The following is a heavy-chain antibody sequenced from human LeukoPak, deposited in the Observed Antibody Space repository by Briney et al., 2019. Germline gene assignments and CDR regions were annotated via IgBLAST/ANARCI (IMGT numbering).Heavy chain of an antibody. V-gene: IGHV1-69*05. CDR3: ARDSSEITIFGVVQFDY. CDR1: GGTFSSYA. CDR2: IIPIFGTA. D-gene: IGHD3-3*01. Sequence: ASVKVSCKASGGTFSSYAISWVRQAPGQGLEWMGGIIPIFGTANYAQKFQGRVTITTDESTSTAYMELSSLRSEDTAVYYCARDSSEITIFGVVQFDYWGQGTLVTVSS. J-gene: IGHJ4*02.